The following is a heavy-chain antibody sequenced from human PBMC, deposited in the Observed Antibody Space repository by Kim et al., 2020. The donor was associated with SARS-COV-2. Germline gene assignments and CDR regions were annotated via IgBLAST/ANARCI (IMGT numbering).Heavy chain of an antibody. CDR3: ARDSLWFGELLYPSFDY. J-gene: IGHJ4*02. Sequence: LKRRVTISVDTSKNQFSLKLSSVTAADTAVYYCARDSLWFGELLYPSFDYWGQGTLVTVSS. V-gene: IGHV4-34*01. D-gene: IGHD3-10*01.